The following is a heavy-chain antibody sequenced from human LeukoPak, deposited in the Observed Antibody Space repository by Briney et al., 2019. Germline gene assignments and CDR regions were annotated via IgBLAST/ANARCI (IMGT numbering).Heavy chain of an antibody. V-gene: IGHV3-33*01. CDR1: GFGFSAYG. Sequence: QAGGSLRLSCAASGFGFSAYGMRWVRQAPGKGLEWVAVIWSDGSNKYYADSVKGRFTISRDNSKNTLYLQMNSLGAEDTAVYYCARRRYSVYDFDYWGQGTLVTVSS. D-gene: IGHD5/OR15-5a*01. J-gene: IGHJ4*02. CDR3: ARRRYSVYDFDY. CDR2: IWSDGSNK.